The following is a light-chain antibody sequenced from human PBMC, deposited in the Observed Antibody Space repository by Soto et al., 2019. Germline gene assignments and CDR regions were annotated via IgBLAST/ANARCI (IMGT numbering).Light chain of an antibody. Sequence: DIQMTQSPSTLSATVGDRVTITCRASQTIDSWLAWYQQRPGKPPNLLIYKASTLASGVPSRFSGSGSGTEFTLTINSLRPDDFATYYCQQYHIYSGTFGQGTKADIK. V-gene: IGKV1-5*03. CDR3: QQYHIYSGT. J-gene: IGKJ1*01. CDR2: KAS. CDR1: QTIDSW.